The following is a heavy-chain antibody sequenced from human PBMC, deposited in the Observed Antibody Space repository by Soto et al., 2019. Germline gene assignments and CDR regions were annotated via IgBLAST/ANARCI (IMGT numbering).Heavy chain of an antibody. CDR3: AATLDSGFYDFGGHPW. CDR1: GCTFSSSA. CDR2: IVVGSGKT. V-gene: IGHV1-58*02. J-gene: IGHJ4*02. Sequence: SVTVSCKASGCTFSSSAIQWVRQARGRPLEWIGWIVVGSGKTDYTHNLQARVTITRDKSTSTAYMELSGLRSEDTAVYYCAATLDSGFYDFGGHPWWGQGTLVTVSS. D-gene: IGHD2-21*01.